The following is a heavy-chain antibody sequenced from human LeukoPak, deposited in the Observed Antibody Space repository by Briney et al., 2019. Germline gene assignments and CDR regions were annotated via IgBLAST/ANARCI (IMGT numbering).Heavy chain of an antibody. V-gene: IGHV4-38-2*02. Sequence: SETLSLTCTVSGYSISSGYYWGWIRQPPGKGLEWIGSIYHSGSTYYNPSLKSRVTISVDTSKNQFSLKLSSVTAADTAVYYCARIDCGGECLDYWGQGTLVTVSS. CDR2: IYHSGST. CDR1: GYSISSGYY. J-gene: IGHJ4*02. CDR3: ARIDCGGECLDY. D-gene: IGHD2-21*01.